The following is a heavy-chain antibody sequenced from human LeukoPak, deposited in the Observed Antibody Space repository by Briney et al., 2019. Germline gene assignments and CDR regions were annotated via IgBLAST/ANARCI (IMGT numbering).Heavy chain of an antibody. CDR1: GGSISSYY. CDR2: IYISGST. CDR3: ARAYYYGTLGWYFDL. Sequence: PSETLSLTCTVSGGSISSYYWSWIRQPAGKGLEWIGRIYISGSTNYNPSLKSRVTMSVYTSKNQFSLKLSSVTAADTAVYYCARAYYYGTLGWYFDLWGRGTLVTVSS. J-gene: IGHJ2*01. D-gene: IGHD3-10*01. V-gene: IGHV4-4*07.